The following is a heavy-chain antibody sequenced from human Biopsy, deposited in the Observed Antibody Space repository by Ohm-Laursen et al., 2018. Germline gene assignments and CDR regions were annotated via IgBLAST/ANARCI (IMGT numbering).Heavy chain of an antibody. CDR1: GDSISTYY. J-gene: IGHJ5*02. D-gene: IGHD3-22*01. Sequence: SDTLSLTCTVSGDSISTYYWSWIRQPPGKGLQWIGYIYYTGNTDYNPSLQSRVTISVDTSKNHFSLRLRSMTPADTAMYYCARDRGYYSDRTVPGYFDLWGQGTQVTVSS. V-gene: IGHV4-59*01. CDR2: IYYTGNT. CDR3: ARDRGYYSDRTVPGYFDL.